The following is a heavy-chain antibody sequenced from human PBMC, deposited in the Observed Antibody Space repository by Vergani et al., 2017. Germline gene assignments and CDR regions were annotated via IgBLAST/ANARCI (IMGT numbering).Heavy chain of an antibody. Sequence: EVQLVESGGGLVQPGRSLRLSCAASGFTFDDYAMHWVRQDPGKGLEWVSGISWNSGSIGYADSVKGRFTISRDNAKNSLYLQMNSLRAEDTALYYCAKSSSSRYYYYDMDVWGKGTTVTVSS. V-gene: IGHV3-9*01. CDR1: GFTFDDYA. CDR3: AKSSSSRYYYYDMDV. D-gene: IGHD6-6*01. J-gene: IGHJ6*03. CDR2: ISWNSGSI.